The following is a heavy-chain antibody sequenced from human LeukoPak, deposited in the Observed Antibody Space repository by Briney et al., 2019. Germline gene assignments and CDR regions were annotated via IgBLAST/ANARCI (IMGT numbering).Heavy chain of an antibody. D-gene: IGHD3-10*01. V-gene: IGHV1-8*01. CDR2: MNPNSGNT. CDR1: GYXFTSYD. CDR3: ARGPLTMVRGVIRGSFFDY. Sequence: ASVKVSCKAXGYXFTSYDINWVRQATGQGLEWMGWMNPNSGNTGYAQKFQGRVTMTRNTSISTAYMELSSLRSEDTAVYYCARGPLTMVRGVIRGSFFDYWGQGTLVTVSS. J-gene: IGHJ4*02.